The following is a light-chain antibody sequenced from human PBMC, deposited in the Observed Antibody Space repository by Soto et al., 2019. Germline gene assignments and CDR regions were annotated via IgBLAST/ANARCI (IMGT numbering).Light chain of an antibody. J-gene: IGKJ1*01. CDR1: QSVSNY. V-gene: IGKV3-11*01. Sequence: ENVLTQSPATLSLSPGERATLSCRASQSVSNYVAWYQQKPGQAPRLLIYDASSRATGIPARFSGSGSGTDFTLTISSLEPKDFAVYYCQQRSNWPGTFGQGTKVDIK. CDR2: DAS. CDR3: QQRSNWPGT.